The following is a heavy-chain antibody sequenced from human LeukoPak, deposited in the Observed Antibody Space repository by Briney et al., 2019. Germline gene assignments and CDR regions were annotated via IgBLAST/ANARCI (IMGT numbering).Heavy chain of an antibody. CDR1: GGTFSSYA. CDR3: ARAGDSSGYYPSIHDAFDI. V-gene: IGHV1-69*05. D-gene: IGHD3-22*01. CDR2: IIPIFGTA. J-gene: IGHJ3*02. Sequence: GSSVKVSCKASGGTFSSYAISWVRQAPGQGLEWMGGIIPIFGTANYAQKFQGRVTITTDESTSTAYMELSSLRSEDTAVYYCARAGDSSGYYPSIHDAFDIWGQGTMVTVSS.